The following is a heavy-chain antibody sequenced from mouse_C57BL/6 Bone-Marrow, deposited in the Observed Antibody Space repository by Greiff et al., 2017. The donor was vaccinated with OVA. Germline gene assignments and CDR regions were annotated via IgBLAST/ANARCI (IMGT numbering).Heavy chain of an antibody. D-gene: IGHD3-2*02. Sequence: EVQLQQSGPELVKPGASVKISCKASGYTFTDYYMNWVKQSHGKSLEWIGDINPNNGGTSYNQKFKGKATLTVDKSSSTAYMELRSLTSEDSAVYYCARSDSLGYDFDYWGQGTTLTVAS. CDR3: ARSDSLGYDFDY. CDR2: INPNNGGT. CDR1: GYTFTDYY. V-gene: IGHV1-26*01. J-gene: IGHJ2*01.